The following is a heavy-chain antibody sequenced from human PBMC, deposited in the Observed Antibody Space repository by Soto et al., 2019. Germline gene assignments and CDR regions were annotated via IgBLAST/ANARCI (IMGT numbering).Heavy chain of an antibody. CDR1: GFSFSNVC. D-gene: IGHD2-15*01. Sequence: EVQLVESGGGLVKPGWSLTLSCAASGFSFSNVCMSWVRQAPGKGLEWVGHIKSKSVGGTTDYTAPVKGRFTLSRDESKDTMDLQMNSLKSEDTAVYYCTTSSPQTFCDGGPWYSGQTKIPDSWGPGILVTVSS. J-gene: IGHJ4*02. CDR3: TTSSPQTFCDGGPWYSGQTKIPDS. V-gene: IGHV3-15*01. CDR2: IKSKSVGGTT.